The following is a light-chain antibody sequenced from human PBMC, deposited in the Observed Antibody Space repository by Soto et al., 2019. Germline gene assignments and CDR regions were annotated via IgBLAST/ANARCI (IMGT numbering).Light chain of an antibody. V-gene: IGLV2-14*01. CDR2: EVT. J-gene: IGLJ1*01. Sequence: QSVLAQPASVSGSPGQSITISCSGTSSDVGSYNHVAWYQQFPGKTPKLIIYEVTYRPSGVSHRFSASKSGNTASPTISGLQAEDEADYYCISYTGSSTSYVFGTGTKVTVL. CDR3: ISYTGSSTSYV. CDR1: SSDVGSYNH.